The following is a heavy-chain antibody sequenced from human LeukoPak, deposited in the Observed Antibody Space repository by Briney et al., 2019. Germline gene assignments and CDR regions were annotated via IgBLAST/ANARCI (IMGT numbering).Heavy chain of an antibody. CDR1: GYTFIGYY. CDR3: ARDVGCSSTSCYINWFDP. J-gene: IGHJ5*02. CDR2: INPNSGGT. V-gene: IGHV1-2*02. Sequence: ASVKVSCKASGYTFIGYYMHWVRQAPGQGLEWMGWINPNSGGTNYAQKFQGRVTMTRDTSISTAYMELNRLRSDDTAVYYCARDVGCSSTSCYINWFDPWGQGTLVTVSS. D-gene: IGHD2-2*01.